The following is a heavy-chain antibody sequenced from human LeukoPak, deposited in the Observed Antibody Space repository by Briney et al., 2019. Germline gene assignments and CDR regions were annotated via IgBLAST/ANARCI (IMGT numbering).Heavy chain of an antibody. V-gene: IGHV3-48*01. D-gene: IGHD3-3*01. J-gene: IGHJ4*02. CDR1: GFTFSSYG. CDR3: AKDGAPYYDFWSGYRALDY. Sequence: GGSLRLSCAASGFTFSSYGMTWVRQAPGKGLEWVSYISSSSSTIYYADSVKGRFTISRDNSKNTLYLQMNSLRAEDTAVYYCAKDGAPYYDFWSGYRALDYWGQGTLVTVSS. CDR2: ISSSSSTI.